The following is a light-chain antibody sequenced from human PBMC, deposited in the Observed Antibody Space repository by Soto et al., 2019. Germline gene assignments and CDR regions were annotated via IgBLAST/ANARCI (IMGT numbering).Light chain of an antibody. CDR2: DAS. Sequence: EVVLTQSPDTLSLPPGERATLSCRASQSISSYLAWYQQKPGQAPRHLIYDASSRATGIPARFSGSGSGTDFTLTISSLEPDDFAVYYCQQLTDWPPQWTFGQGNKVEIK. V-gene: IGKV3-11*01. CDR1: QSISSY. CDR3: QQLTDWPPQWT. J-gene: IGKJ1*01.